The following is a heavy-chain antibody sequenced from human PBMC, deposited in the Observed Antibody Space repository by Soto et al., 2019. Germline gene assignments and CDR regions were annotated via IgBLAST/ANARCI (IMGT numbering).Heavy chain of an antibody. D-gene: IGHD2-2*01. CDR3: TKGASTSCFSAFDL. J-gene: IGHJ3*01. V-gene: IGHV3-9*01. CDR1: GFTFDDYA. Sequence: EVQLVESGGGVVQPGRSLRLSCSASGFTFDDYAMNWVRQAPGKGLEWVSSISWNSGNIVYPDSVRGRFTISRDNAKTSLHLQMNSLRAEDTALYYCTKGASTSCFSAFDLWGQGTMVTVSS. CDR2: ISWNSGNI.